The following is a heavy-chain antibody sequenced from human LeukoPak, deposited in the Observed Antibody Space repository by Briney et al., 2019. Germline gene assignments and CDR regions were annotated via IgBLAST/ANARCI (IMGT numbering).Heavy chain of an antibody. CDR2: IYTGGGGT. V-gene: IGHV1-46*01. J-gene: IGHJ4*01. D-gene: IGHD6-25*01. CDR1: GYSFTRYY. Sequence: ASVKVSCKASGYSFTRYYMHWVRQAPGQGLEWMGVIYTGGGGTTYAQKFQGRLTMTRDTSSSTGYMELSSLRSDDTAVYYCARVQGSASTLGDWGHRTLGIVSS. CDR3: ARVQGSASTLGD.